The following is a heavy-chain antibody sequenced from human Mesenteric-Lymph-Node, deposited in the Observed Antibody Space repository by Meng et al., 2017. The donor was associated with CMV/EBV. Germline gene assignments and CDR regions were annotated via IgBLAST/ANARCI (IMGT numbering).Heavy chain of an antibody. CDR3: ARDPGYYDSSGYSRLDYYYFDL. V-gene: IGHV4-59*01. CDR1: GGSISSYY. D-gene: IGHD3-22*01. J-gene: IGHJ2*01. CDR2: IYYSGST. Sequence: SETLSLTCTVSGGSISSYYWSWIRQPPGKGLEWIGYIYYSGSTNYNPSLKSRVTMSVDTSKNQFSLRVTSVTAADTAVYYCARDPGYYDSSGYSRLDYYYFDLWGRGALVTVSS.